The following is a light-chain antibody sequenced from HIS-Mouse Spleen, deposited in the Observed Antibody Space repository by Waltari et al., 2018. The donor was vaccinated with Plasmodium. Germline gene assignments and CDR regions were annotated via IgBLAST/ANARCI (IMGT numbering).Light chain of an antibody. CDR3: YSTDSSGNHRV. V-gene: IGLV3-10*01. CDR1: ALPKKY. Sequence: SYELTQPPSVSVSPGQTARITCSGDALPKKYAYWYRQKSGQAPVLFIYENSKRPSGIPGRFSGASSGTMATLTISGAQVEDEADYFCYSTDSSGNHRVFGGGTKLTVL. J-gene: IGLJ3*02. CDR2: ENS.